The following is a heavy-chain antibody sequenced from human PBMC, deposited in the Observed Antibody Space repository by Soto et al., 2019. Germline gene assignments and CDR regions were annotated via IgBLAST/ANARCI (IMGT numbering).Heavy chain of an antibody. V-gene: IGHV4-39*01. CDR3: ARLGSSGWYQCYYFDY. D-gene: IGHD6-19*01. CDR2: ILYSGST. Sequence: QLQLQESGPGLVKPSETLSLTCLVSGGSITRNNHYWGWIRQSPGKGLEWIGSILYSGSTNYKPSLKSRVTLSVETSKTQFCLKMSSVTAADAALYYCARLGSSGWYQCYYFDYWGQGTLVTFSS. J-gene: IGHJ4*02. CDR1: GGSITRNNHY.